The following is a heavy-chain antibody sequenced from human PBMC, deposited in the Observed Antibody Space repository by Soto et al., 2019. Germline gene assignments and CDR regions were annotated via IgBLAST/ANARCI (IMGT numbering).Heavy chain of an antibody. Sequence: PGGSLRLSCAASGFTFSRYAMNWVRQAPGKGLEWISTISDGDGRTYYADSVKGRFTISRDNSQNMVYLQMSSLRAEDTGAYYCAKALRDTSMGGLWGQGTLVTVSS. CDR3: AKALRDTSMGGL. J-gene: IGHJ4*02. D-gene: IGHD5-18*01. CDR2: ISDGDGRT. V-gene: IGHV3-23*01. CDR1: GFTFSRYA.